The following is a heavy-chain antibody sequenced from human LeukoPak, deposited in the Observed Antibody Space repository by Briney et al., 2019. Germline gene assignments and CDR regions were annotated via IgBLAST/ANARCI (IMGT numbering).Heavy chain of an antibody. D-gene: IGHD3-22*01. CDR1: GFTFSNYA. CDR3: AKAHYYDSSGYYYFDY. Sequence: GGSLRLSCAASGFTFSNYAMSWVRQAPGKGLEWVSVISGSGGITYYEDSVKGRFTISRDNSKNSLYLQMNSLRAEDTAVYYCAKAHYYDSSGYYYFDYWGQGTLVTVSS. J-gene: IGHJ4*02. CDR2: ISGSGGIT. V-gene: IGHV3-23*01.